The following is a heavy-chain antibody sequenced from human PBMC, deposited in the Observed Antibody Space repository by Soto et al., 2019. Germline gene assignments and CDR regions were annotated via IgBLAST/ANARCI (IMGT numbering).Heavy chain of an antibody. J-gene: IGHJ4*02. D-gene: IGHD2-8*01. CDR1: GGSISSGGYY. CDR3: ASSVRGFVDNGVFDY. V-gene: IGHV4-31*03. Sequence: PSETLFLTCTVSGGSISSGGYYWSWIRQHPGKGLEWIGYIYYSGSTYYNPSLKSRVTISVDTSKNQFSLKLSSVTAADTAVYYCASSVRGFVDNGVFDYWGQGTLVTVSS. CDR2: IYYSGST.